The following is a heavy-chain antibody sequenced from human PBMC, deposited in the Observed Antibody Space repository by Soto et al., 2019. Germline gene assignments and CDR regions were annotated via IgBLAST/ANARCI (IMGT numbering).Heavy chain of an antibody. V-gene: IGHV4-34*01. CDR3: ARGIKPKYCSSTSCYGQKTSNWFDP. D-gene: IGHD2-2*01. CDR2: INHSGST. CDR1: GGSFSGYY. Sequence: SETLSLTCAVYGGSFSGYYWSWIRQPPGKGLEWIGEINHSGSTNYNPSLKSRVTISVDTSKNQFSLKLSSVTAADTAVYYCARGIKPKYCSSTSCYGQKTSNWFDPWGQGTLVTVSS. J-gene: IGHJ5*02.